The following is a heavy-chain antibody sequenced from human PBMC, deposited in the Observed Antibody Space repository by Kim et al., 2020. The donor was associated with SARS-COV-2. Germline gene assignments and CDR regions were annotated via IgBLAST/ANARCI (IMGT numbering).Heavy chain of an antibody. Sequence: SRVTISVDTSKNQFSLKLSSVTAADTAVYYCARVGGRRTYSSSWYYFDYWGQGTLVTVSS. V-gene: IGHV4-34*01. J-gene: IGHJ4*02. CDR3: ARVGGRRTYSSSWYYFDY. D-gene: IGHD6-13*01.